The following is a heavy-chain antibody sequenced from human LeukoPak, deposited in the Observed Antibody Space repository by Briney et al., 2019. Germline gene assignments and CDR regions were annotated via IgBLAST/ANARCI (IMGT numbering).Heavy chain of an antibody. J-gene: IGHJ4*02. Sequence: GGSLRLSCAASGFSFSDYAMTWVRQAPGKGLEGVSSTCDDTYYADSVKGRFTISRDDSKDTLFLQMNSLRVEDTAVYYCAKDAIYKNSVWDYFDYLGQGTLVTVSS. D-gene: IGHD5-24*01. CDR1: GFSFSDYA. CDR3: AKDAIYKNSVWDYFDY. V-gene: IGHV3-23*01. CDR2: TCDDT.